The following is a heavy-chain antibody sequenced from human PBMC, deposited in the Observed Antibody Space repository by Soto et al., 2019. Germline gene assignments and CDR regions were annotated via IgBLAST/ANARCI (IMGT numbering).Heavy chain of an antibody. Sequence: EVRLAQSGGEVKKPGESLKISCKGSGYSFTYYWIAWVRQRPGKDLEWMGIIYPNDADTRYNPSFQGQVTISADKSISNAYLQWTSLKTSDTAMYYCARVPSVVTPGNDYFGVDVWGQGTTVIVSS. CDR2: IYPNDADT. J-gene: IGHJ6*02. CDR3: ARVPSVVTPGNDYFGVDV. D-gene: IGHD2-2*01. V-gene: IGHV5-51*01. CDR1: GYSFTYYW.